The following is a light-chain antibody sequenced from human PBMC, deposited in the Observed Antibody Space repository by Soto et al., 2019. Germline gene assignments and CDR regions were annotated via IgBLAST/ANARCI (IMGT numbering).Light chain of an antibody. J-gene: IGKJ1*01. CDR1: QSITTN. Sequence: EVVMTQSPVTLSVSPGERATLSCRASQSITTNLAWYQQKPGQAPRLLIYGAPTRATGLPARFSGSGSGTQFHINIHSLQSEDVAVYYCQQYNDWFPKRTFGQGTKVDIK. CDR3: QQYNDWFPKRT. V-gene: IGKV3-15*01. CDR2: GAP.